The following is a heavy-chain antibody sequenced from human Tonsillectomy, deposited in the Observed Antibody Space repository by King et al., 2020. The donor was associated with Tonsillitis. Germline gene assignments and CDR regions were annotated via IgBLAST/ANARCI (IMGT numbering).Heavy chain of an antibody. Sequence: VQLVESGGGLVQPGGSLRLSCAASGLTFSSYALSWFRQAPGKGLEWVSTISASGAITYYSGSVKGWLTISRDNSKNTLYLQMNSLGAEDTAVYYCAKGGIAVADFDSWGQGTLVTVSS. CDR3: AKGGIAVADFDS. V-gene: IGHV3-23*04. J-gene: IGHJ4*02. CDR1: GLTFSSYA. D-gene: IGHD6-19*01. CDR2: ISASGAIT.